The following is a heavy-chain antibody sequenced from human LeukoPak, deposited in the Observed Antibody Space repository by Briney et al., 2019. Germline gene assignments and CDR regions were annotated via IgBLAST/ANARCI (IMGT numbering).Heavy chain of an antibody. CDR2: ISSSSSTI. V-gene: IGHV3-48*02. J-gene: IGHJ3*02. CDR1: GFTFSSYS. Sequence: GGSLRLSCAASGFTFSSYSMNWVRQAPGKGLEWVSYISSSSSTIYYADSVKGRFTISRDNTKNSLYLQMNSLRDEDTAVYYCARGGNWNDRGAFGIWGQGTMVTVSS. D-gene: IGHD1-20*01. CDR3: ARGGNWNDRGAFGI.